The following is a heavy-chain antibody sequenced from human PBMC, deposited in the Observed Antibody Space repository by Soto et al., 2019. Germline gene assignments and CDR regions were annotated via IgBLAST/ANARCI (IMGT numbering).Heavy chain of an antibody. CDR3: ARKMGSGSYYRAFDI. D-gene: IGHD3-10*01. J-gene: IGHJ3*02. Sequence: ASVKVSCKASGGTFSSYAISWVRQAPGQGLEWMGGIIPIFGTANYAQKFQGRVTITADESTSTAYMELSSLRSEDTAVYYCARKMGSGSYYRAFDIWGQGTMVTVSS. CDR2: IIPIFGTA. V-gene: IGHV1-69*13. CDR1: GGTFSSYA.